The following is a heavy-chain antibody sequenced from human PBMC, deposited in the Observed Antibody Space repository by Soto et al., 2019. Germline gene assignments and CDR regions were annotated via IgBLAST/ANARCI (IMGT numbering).Heavy chain of an antibody. Sequence: QPGGSLRLSCAASGFTFSSYWMHWVRQAPGKGLVWVSRINSDGSSTSYADSVKGRFTISRDNAKNTLYLQMNSLRAEDTAVYYCASIGHQELIPGFDPWGQGTLVTVSS. V-gene: IGHV3-74*01. CDR3: ASIGHQELIPGFDP. CDR1: GFTFSSYW. D-gene: IGHD1-7*01. CDR2: INSDGSST. J-gene: IGHJ5*02.